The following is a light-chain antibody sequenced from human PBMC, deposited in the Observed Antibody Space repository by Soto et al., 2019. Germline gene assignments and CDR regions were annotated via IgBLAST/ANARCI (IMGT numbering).Light chain of an antibody. Sequence: DIHMTQSPSTLSASLGDRVTITGRASQSISSWLAWYQQKPGKAPKLLIYKASSLESGVPSRFSGSGSGTEFTLTISSLQPDDFATYYCQHYNSYSEAFGQGTKVDIK. J-gene: IGKJ1*01. V-gene: IGKV1-5*03. CDR3: QHYNSYSEA. CDR2: KAS. CDR1: QSISSW.